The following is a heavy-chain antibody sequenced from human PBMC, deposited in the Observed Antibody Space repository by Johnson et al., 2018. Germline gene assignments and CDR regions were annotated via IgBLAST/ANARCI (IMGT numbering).Heavy chain of an antibody. CDR1: GFTFSSYV. Sequence: VQLVESGGGVVQPGRSLRLSCAASGFTFSSYVMSWVRQAPGKGLEWVSAISGSGGSTYYADSVKGRFTISRDNSKNTLYLQMNSLRAEDTAVYYCARVSKHSEYSSGWSFRHDYYMDVWGKGTTVTVSS. D-gene: IGHD6-19*01. CDR3: ARVSKHSEYSSGWSFRHDYYMDV. J-gene: IGHJ6*03. V-gene: IGHV3-23*04. CDR2: ISGSGGST.